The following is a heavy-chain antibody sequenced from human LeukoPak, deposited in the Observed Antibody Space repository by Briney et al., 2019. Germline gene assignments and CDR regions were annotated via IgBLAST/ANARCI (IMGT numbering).Heavy chain of an antibody. CDR2: IYYSGST. D-gene: IGHD3-10*01. V-gene: IGHV4-59*01. CDR3: ARRRFGEFHDY. CDR1: GGSISSYY. Sequence: PSETLSLTCTASGGSISSYYWSWIRQPPGKGLEWIGYIYYSGSTNYNPSLKSRVTISVVTSKNQFSLKLSSVTAADTAVYYCARRRFGEFHDYWGQGALVTVSS. J-gene: IGHJ4*02.